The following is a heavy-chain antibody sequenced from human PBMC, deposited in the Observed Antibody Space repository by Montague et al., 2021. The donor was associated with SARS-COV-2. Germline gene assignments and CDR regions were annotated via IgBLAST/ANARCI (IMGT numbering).Heavy chain of an antibody. D-gene: IGHD6-19*01. V-gene: IGHV4-59*12. CDR3: ARDSRTSGWGYWYHGLDV. CDR2: ISDSGST. Sequence: SETLSLTCTVSGGSISSFYWSWFRQPPGKGLGWIGYISDSGSTNYNPSLTSRVTMSVDTSKNQFSLKVNSVTAADTAVYYCARDSRTSGWGYWYHGLDVWGQGTTVIVSS. J-gene: IGHJ6*02. CDR1: GGSISSFY.